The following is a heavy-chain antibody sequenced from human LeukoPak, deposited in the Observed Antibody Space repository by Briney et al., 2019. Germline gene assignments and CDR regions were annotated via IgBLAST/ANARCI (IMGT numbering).Heavy chain of an antibody. CDR2: VNPSGDST. CDR1: GYTFSNYN. CDR3: ARRGGLLRGNNWFDP. D-gene: IGHD3-10*01. J-gene: IGHJ5*02. V-gene: IGHV1-46*01. Sequence: GASVKVSCKASGYTFSNYNIHWLRQAPGQGLEWMGIVNPSGDSTNYAQNFQGRVTMTTDTSTSTAYMELRSLRSDDTAVYYCARRGGLLRGNNWFDPWGQGTLVTVSS.